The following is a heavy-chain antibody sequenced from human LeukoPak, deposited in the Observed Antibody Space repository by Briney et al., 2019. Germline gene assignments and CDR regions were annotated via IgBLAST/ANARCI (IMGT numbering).Heavy chain of an antibody. V-gene: IGHV4-39*01. CDR2: IDYSGST. CDR3: ARSVVTAGYGMDV. D-gene: IGHD2-21*02. CDR1: GGSISSSRYY. J-gene: IGHJ6*02. Sequence: PSETLSLTCTVSGGSISSSRYYRGWIRQPPGKGLEWIGSIDYSGSTYYNPSLKSRVTISVDTSKNQFSLKLSSVTAADTAVYYCARSVVTAGYGMDVWGQGTTVTVSS.